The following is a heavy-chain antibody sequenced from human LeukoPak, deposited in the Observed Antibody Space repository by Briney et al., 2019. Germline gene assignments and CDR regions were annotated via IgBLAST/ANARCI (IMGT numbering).Heavy chain of an antibody. V-gene: IGHV3-30*02. CDR2: IRYDGSNK. CDR1: GFTFSSYG. J-gene: IGHJ4*02. D-gene: IGHD2-2*01. CDR3: AKDPFSSGKVVPAAYFDY. Sequence: GGSLRLSCAASGFTFSSYGMHWVRQAPGKGLEWVAFIRYDGSNKYYADSVKGRFTISRDNSKNTLYLQMNSLRAEDTAVYYCAKDPFSSGKVVPAAYFDYWGQGTLVTVSS.